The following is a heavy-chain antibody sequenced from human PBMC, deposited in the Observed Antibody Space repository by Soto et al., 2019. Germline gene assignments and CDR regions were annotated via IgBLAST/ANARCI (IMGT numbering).Heavy chain of an antibody. CDR3: ARQRLLRLKPDFDI. CDR1: GGSTSDKSYF. J-gene: IGHJ4*02. V-gene: IGHV4-39*01. D-gene: IGHD2-21*02. Sequence: SETLSLTCSVSGGSTSDKSYFWGWVRQSPGKGLEWIGSMYYSGSSYYNPSLKSRVAISVDTSRNQFSLKLRSVTAADTAVYFCARQRLLRLKPDFDIWGQGTLVTVSS. CDR2: MYYSGSS.